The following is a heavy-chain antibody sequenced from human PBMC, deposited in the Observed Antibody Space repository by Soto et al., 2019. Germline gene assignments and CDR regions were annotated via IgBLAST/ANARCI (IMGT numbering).Heavy chain of an antibody. CDR3: GRIIGATSVDS. V-gene: IGHV4-38-2*01. CDR2: PHDGNA. J-gene: IGHJ4*02. Sequence: SETRPHLRCLWFRRQKYLLLGLDSTATREGAGVDWKCPHDGNAYYPPSVLGRVTISVDTANNQVSLSLRSVTAEDTATYYCGRIIGATSVDSWGQGILVTVSS. CDR1: FRRQKYLL. D-gene: IGHD1-26*01.